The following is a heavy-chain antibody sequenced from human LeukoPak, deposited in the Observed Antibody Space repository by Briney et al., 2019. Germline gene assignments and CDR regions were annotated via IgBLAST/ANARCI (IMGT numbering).Heavy chain of an antibody. CDR1: GGTFSSYA. CDR3: ARENSEYYYDSSGYPSYYYYYMDV. Sequence: SVKVSCKASGGTFSSYAISWVRQAPGQGLEWMGGIIPIFGIANYAQKFQGRVTITTAESTSTAYMELSSLRSEDTAVYYCARENSEYYYDSSGYPSYYYYYMDVWGKGTTVTVSS. D-gene: IGHD3-22*01. V-gene: IGHV1-69*05. CDR2: IIPIFGIA. J-gene: IGHJ6*03.